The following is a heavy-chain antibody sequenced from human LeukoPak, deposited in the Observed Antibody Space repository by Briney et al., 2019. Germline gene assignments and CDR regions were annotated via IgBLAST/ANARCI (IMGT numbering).Heavy chain of an antibody. CDR3: ARPIRYCSSTSCYPHAFDI. CDR2: IYPGDSDT. Sequence: GESLKISCKGSGYSFTSYWIGWVRQMPGKGLEWMGIIYPGDSDTRYSPSFQGQVTISADKSISTAYLQWSSLKASDTAMYYCARPIRYCSSTSCYPHAFDIWGKGTMVTVSS. D-gene: IGHD2-2*01. CDR1: GYSFTSYW. V-gene: IGHV5-51*01. J-gene: IGHJ3*02.